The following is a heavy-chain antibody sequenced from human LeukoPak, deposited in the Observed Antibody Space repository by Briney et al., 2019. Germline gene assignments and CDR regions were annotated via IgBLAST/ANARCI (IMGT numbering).Heavy chain of an antibody. D-gene: IGHD3-3*01. J-gene: IGHJ4*02. CDR1: GSTLSSYA. V-gene: IGHV3-23*01. CDR2: SGNAGST. CDR3: AKDGLQFSEWLPPLGY. Sequence: GGSLRLSCAASGSTLSSYAMSWVRQAPGKGLEWVSLSGNAGSTYYADSVKGRFTISRDITKNTLYLQMDSLRAEDTAVYYCAKDGLQFSEWLPPLGYWGQGTLVTVSS.